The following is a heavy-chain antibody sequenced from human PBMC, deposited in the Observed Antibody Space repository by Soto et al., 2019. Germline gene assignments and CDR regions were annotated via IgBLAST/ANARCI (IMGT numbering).Heavy chain of an antibody. CDR1: GDSVSSNSAA. V-gene: IGHV6-1*01. J-gene: IGHJ6*02. D-gene: IGHD2-8*01. Sequence: RSQTLSLTCAISGDSVSSNSAAWNWIRQSPSRGLEWLGRTYYRSKWYNDYAVSVKSRITINPDTSKNQFSLQLNSVTPEDTAVYYSATDRVVRMVYASVEEYDYYGMDVWGQGTTVT. CDR3: ATDRVVRMVYASVEEYDYYGMDV. CDR2: TYYRSKWYN.